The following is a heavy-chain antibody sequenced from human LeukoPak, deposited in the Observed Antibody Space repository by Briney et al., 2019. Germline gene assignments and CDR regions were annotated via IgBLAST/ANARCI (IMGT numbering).Heavy chain of an antibody. D-gene: IGHD2-21*02. Sequence: SETLSLTCAVSGGSISSSNWWSWVRQPPGKGLEWIGEIYHSGSTNYNPSLKSRVTISVDKSKNQFSLKLSSVTAADTAVYYCARNSPNCGGDCYSNPYYYYYYMDVWGKGTTVTVPS. CDR1: GGSISSSNW. V-gene: IGHV4-4*02. CDR2: IYHSGST. CDR3: ARNSPNCGGDCYSNPYYYYYYMDV. J-gene: IGHJ6*03.